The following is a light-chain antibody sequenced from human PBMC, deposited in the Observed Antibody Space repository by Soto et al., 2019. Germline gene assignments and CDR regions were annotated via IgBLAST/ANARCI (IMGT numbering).Light chain of an antibody. V-gene: IGKV3-15*01. CDR3: HQYTFWPPGT. J-gene: IGKJ3*01. CDR1: QTIRNA. CDR2: DAF. Sequence: IMMTQSPVTLSVSPGERATLSCRVSQTIRNAYAWYQQKPCQAPRLLLYDAFTRATGVPARFSGSGSGTDFTLTIISLQSEDFAVYSCHQYTFWPPGTFGPGTIVDAK.